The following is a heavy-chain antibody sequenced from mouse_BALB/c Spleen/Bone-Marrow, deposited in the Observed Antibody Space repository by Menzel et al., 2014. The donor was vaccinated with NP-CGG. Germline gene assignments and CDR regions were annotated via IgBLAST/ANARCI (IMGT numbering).Heavy chain of an antibody. J-gene: IGHJ2*01. Sequence: QVQLQQPGPELVKLGASVKMSCKASGYTFTSCYIHWVKQSPEQGLEWIGWIYPGDGSTEYNEKFKGKTTLTADKSSSTAYMLLSSLTSEDSAIYFCARPDGNYESYFDYWGQGTTLTVSS. CDR3: ARPDGNYESYFDY. V-gene: IGHV1S56*01. D-gene: IGHD2-1*01. CDR2: IYPGDGST. CDR1: GYTFTSCY.